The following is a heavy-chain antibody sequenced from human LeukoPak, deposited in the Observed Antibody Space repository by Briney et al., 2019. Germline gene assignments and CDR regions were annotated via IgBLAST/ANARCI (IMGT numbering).Heavy chain of an antibody. CDR2: ISGSGGTT. V-gene: IGHV3-23*01. CDR3: ARSKLAVSGNYFDY. D-gene: IGHD6-19*01. Sequence: PGGSLRLSCTASGFSFSTYGMSWVRQAPGKGLEWVSAISGSGGTTYYADSVKGRFTISRDNSKNTLYLQMNSLRAEDTAVYYCARSKLAVSGNYFDYWGQGTLVTVSS. CDR1: GFSFSTYG. J-gene: IGHJ4*02.